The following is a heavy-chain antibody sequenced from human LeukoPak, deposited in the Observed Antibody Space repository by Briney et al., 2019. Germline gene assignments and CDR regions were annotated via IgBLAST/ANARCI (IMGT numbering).Heavy chain of an antibody. CDR3: ARGCSSTSCHSRDY. CDR2: IYYSGST. Sequence: SETLSLTCTVSGGSISSYYWSWIRQPPGKGLEWIGYIYYSGSTNYNPSLKSRVTISVDTSKNQFSLKLSSVTAADTAVYYCARGCSSTSCHSRDYWGQGTLVTVSS. J-gene: IGHJ4*02. V-gene: IGHV4-59*01. D-gene: IGHD2-2*01. CDR1: GGSISSYY.